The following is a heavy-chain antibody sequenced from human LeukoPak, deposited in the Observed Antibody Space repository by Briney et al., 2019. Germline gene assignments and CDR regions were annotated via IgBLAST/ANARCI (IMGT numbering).Heavy chain of an antibody. CDR2: IYETGST. CDR3: VRPDDNSFDF. J-gene: IGHJ3*01. Sequence: PSETLSLTCNVSSGSFKSRNYYWGWIRQPPGRGLEWIGNIYETGSTNYNPSLKSRVTISVDTSKNQFSLKLSSVTAADTAVYYCVRPDDNSFDFWGQGAMVTVSS. V-gene: IGHV4-39*01. D-gene: IGHD3-9*01. CDR1: SGSFKSRNYY.